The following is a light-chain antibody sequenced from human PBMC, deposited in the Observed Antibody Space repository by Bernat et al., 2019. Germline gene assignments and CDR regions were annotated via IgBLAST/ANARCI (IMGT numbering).Light chain of an antibody. CDR2: DAS. V-gene: IGKV1-33*01. CDR3: QQHESLPVT. CDR1: QDISRY. Sequence: DIQMTQSPSSLSASVGDRVTTTCQASQDISRYLNWYQHKSGKAPKLLIYDASILEMGVPSRFSGRGSGIEFSLTISSLQPADIAVYYCQQHESLPVTFGGGTKVEI. J-gene: IGKJ4*01.